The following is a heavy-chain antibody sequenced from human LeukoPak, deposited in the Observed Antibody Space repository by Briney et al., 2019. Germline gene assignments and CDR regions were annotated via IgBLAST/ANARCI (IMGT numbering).Heavy chain of an antibody. CDR1: VFTFSKYW. D-gene: IGHD6-19*01. CDR2: INTDGTVT. CDR3: ATKQWLAPPPDS. Sequence: PGGSLSLSCAPSVFTFSKYWMLCVRQAPGKGLESVSRINTDGTVTTYADSVKGRFTVSRDNADNTMFLQMNSVRDEDTAVYYCATKQWLAPPPDSWGQGTPVTVSS. J-gene: IGHJ4*02. V-gene: IGHV3-74*01.